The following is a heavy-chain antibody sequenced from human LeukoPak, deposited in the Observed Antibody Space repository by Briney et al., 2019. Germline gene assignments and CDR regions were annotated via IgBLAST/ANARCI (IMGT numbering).Heavy chain of an antibody. CDR2: ISGSGGST. CDR3: ARIDILTGYGYDAFDI. Sequence: PGGSLRLSCAASGFTFSSYAMSWVRQAPGKGLEWVSAISGSGGSTYYADSVKGRFTISRDNSKNTLYLQMNSLRAEDTAVYYCARIDILTGYGYDAFDIWGQGTMVTVSS. D-gene: IGHD3-9*01. V-gene: IGHV3-23*01. CDR1: GFTFSSYA. J-gene: IGHJ3*02.